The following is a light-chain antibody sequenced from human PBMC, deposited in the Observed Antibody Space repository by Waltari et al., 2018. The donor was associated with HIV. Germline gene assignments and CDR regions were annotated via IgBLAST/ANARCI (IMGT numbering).Light chain of an antibody. CDR3: AAWDDSLNGVV. Sequence: QSVLTQPPSVSEAPRQRVTISCSGSSSNIGNNAVNWYQQLPGKPPKLLIYYDDLLASGVSDRFSGSKSGTSASLAISGLQSEDESDYYCAAWDDSLNGVVFGGGTKLTVI. CDR1: SSNIGNNA. J-gene: IGLJ2*01. V-gene: IGLV1-36*01. CDR2: YDD.